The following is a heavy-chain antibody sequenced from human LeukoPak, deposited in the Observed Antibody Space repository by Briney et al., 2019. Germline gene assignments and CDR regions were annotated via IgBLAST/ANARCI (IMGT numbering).Heavy chain of an antibody. D-gene: IGHD3-9*01. CDR1: GYTLTSNY. CDR3: ARGYDTSTGTLDY. J-gene: IGHJ4*02. V-gene: IGHV1-46*01. CDR2: INPNDDSA. Sequence: ASVKVSCKASGYTLTSNYMHWVRQAPGQGLEWMGTINPNDDSATYAQKFQGRVTMTRDTSTSTVYMELSSLKFEDTAVYYCARGYDTSTGTLDYWGQGTLVTVTS.